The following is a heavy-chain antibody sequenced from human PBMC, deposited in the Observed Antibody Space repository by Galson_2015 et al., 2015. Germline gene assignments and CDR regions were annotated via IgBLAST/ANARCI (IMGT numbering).Heavy chain of an antibody. Sequence: SLRLSCAASGFTFSSYAMGWVRQAPGKGLEWVSAISGSGGSTYYADSVKGRFTISRDNSKNTLYLQMKSLRAEDTAVYYCAKDRKGYDVWSGYYLFDYWGQRTLVTVSS. CDR2: ISGSGGST. J-gene: IGHJ4*02. CDR3: AKDRKGYDVWSGYYLFDY. D-gene: IGHD3-3*01. CDR1: GFTFSSYA. V-gene: IGHV3-23*01.